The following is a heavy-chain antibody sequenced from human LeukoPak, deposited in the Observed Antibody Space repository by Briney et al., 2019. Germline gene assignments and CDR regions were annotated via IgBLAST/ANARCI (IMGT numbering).Heavy chain of an antibody. CDR2: FNPSGGST. Sequence: ASVKVSCKASGYTFTSYYMHWVRQAPGQGLEWMGIFNPSGGSTSYAQKFQGRVTMTRDTSTSTVYMELSSLRSEDTAVYYCARGGTIFGVVIIPPDYWGQGTLVTVSS. J-gene: IGHJ4*02. CDR1: GYTFTSYY. V-gene: IGHV1-46*01. CDR3: ARGGTIFGVVIIPPDY. D-gene: IGHD3-3*01.